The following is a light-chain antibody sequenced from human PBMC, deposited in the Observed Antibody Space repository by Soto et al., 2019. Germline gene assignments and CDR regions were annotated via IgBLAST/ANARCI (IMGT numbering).Light chain of an antibody. CDR3: QSYDSSLSAVV. Sequence: QSVLTQPPSVSGAPGQRVTISCTGSSSNIGAGYDVHWYQQLPGTAPKLLIYGNSNRPSVVPDRFSGSKSGTSASLAITGLQAEDEAYYYCQSYDSSLSAVVFGGGTKLTVL. J-gene: IGLJ2*01. V-gene: IGLV1-40*01. CDR1: SSNIGAGYD. CDR2: GNS.